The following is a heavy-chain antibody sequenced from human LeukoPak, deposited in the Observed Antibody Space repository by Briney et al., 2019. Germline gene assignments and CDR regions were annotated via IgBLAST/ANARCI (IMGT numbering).Heavy chain of an antibody. V-gene: IGHV4-61*02. J-gene: IGHJ3*02. Sequence: SETLSLTCTVSGGSISSGSYYWSWIRQPAGKGLEWIGRIYTSGSTHYNPSLKSRVTISVDTSKNQFSLKLSSVTAEDTAVYYCATKVYSSSWYAFKNDAFDIWGQGTMVTVSS. CDR1: GGSISSGSYY. D-gene: IGHD6-13*01. CDR3: ATKVYSSSWYAFKNDAFDI. CDR2: IYTSGST.